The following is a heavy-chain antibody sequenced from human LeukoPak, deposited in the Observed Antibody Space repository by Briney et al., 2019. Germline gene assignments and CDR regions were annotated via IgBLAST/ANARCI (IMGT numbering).Heavy chain of an antibody. V-gene: IGHV3-21*04. CDR2: ISSSSSYI. CDR1: GFTFSSYS. CDR3: AKDVLVRGYSGYDWDY. Sequence: PGGSLRLSCAASGFTFSSYSMNWVRQAPGKGLEWVSSISSSSSYIYYADSVKGRFTISRDNAKNSLYLQMNSLRAEDTAVYYCAKDVLVRGYSGYDWDYWGQGTLVTVSS. D-gene: IGHD5-12*01. J-gene: IGHJ4*02.